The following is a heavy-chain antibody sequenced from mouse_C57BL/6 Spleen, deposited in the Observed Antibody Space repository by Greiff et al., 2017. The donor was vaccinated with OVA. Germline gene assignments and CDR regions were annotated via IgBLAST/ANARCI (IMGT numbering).Heavy chain of an antibody. J-gene: IGHJ1*03. CDR1: GYTFTSYW. CDR3: ANTVVEGYFDV. Sequence: VQLQQPGAELVMPGASVKLSCKASGYTFTSYWMHWVKQRPGQGLEWIGEIDPSDSYTNYNQKFKGKSTLTVDKSSSTAYMQLSSLTSEDSAVYYCANTVVEGYFDVWGTGTTVTVSS. CDR2: IDPSDSYT. V-gene: IGHV1-69*01. D-gene: IGHD1-1*01.